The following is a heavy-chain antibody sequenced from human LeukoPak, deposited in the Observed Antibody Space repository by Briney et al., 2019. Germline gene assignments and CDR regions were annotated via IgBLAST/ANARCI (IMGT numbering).Heavy chain of an antibody. D-gene: IGHD5-18*01. CDR3: ATPADTTLDY. Sequence: SGGSLRLPCAASGFTFSIYSMNWVRQAPGKGLEWVSYISGGSNTIYYADSVKGRFTISRDNAKNSLYLQVNSLRAEDTALYYCATPADTTLDYWGQGTLVTVSS. J-gene: IGHJ4*01. CDR1: GFTFSIYS. V-gene: IGHV3-48*01. CDR2: ISGGSNTI.